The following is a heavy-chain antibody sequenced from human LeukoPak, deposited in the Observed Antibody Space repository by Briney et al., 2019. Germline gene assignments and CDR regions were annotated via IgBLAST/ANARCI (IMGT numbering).Heavy chain of an antibody. D-gene: IGHD6-13*01. CDR2: INHSGGT. Sequence: SETLSLTCAVYGGSFSGYSWNWIRQPPVKGLEWIGEINHSGGTNYNPSLKSRVTISVDTSKKQFSLKLSSVTAADTAVYYCARKNIPLGGYSSSWYPIDYWGQGTLVTVSS. J-gene: IGHJ4*02. CDR1: GGSFSGYS. V-gene: IGHV4-34*01. CDR3: ARKNIPLGGYSSSWYPIDY.